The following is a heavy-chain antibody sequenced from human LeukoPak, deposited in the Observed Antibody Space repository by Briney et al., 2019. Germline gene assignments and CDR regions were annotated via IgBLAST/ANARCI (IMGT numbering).Heavy chain of an antibody. V-gene: IGHV3-21*01. J-gene: IGHJ4*02. CDR2: ISSSSSYI. D-gene: IGHD5-24*01. CDR3: ALEMATIRGPDY. Sequence: GGSLRLSCAASGFTFSSYSMNWVRQAPGKGLEWVSSISSSSSYIYYADSVKGRFTISRDNAKNSLYLQMNSLRAEDTAVYYCALEMATIRGPDYWGQGTLVTVSS. CDR1: GFTFSSYS.